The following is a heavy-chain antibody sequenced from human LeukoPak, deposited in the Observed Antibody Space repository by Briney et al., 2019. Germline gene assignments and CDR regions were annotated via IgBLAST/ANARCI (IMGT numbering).Heavy chain of an antibody. CDR2: ISGSGGST. CDR1: GFTFSSYA. D-gene: IGHD3-10*01. CDR3: AKDQGGSGSYQYYYYYGMDV. J-gene: IGHJ6*02. V-gene: IGHV3-23*01. Sequence: GGSLRLSCAASGFTFSSYAMSWVRQAPGKGLEWVSAISGSGGSTYYADSVKGRFTISRDNSKNTLYLQMNSLRAEDTAVYYCAKDQGGSGSYQYYYYYGMDVWGQGTTATVSS.